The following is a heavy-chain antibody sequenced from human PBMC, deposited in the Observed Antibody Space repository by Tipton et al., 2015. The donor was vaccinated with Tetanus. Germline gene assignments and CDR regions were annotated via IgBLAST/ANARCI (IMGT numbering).Heavy chain of an antibody. CDR1: GGSISSDGAY. V-gene: IGHV4-31*03. D-gene: IGHD3-22*01. CDR2: ISNSGST. Sequence: TLSLTCTVSGGSISSDGAYWSWIRQHPGEGLEWIGYISNSGSTYYNPSLKSRVTISVDTSQKQISLKVNSVTAADTAVYYCARVVPYYYDTSGHHGEYFQEWGQGTQVIVSS. CDR3: ARVVPYYYDTSGHHGEYFQE. J-gene: IGHJ1*01.